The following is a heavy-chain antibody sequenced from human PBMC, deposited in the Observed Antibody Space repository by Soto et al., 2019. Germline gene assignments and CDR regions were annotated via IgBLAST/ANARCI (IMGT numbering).Heavy chain of an antibody. D-gene: IGHD6-19*01. Sequence: QLQLQESGPGLVKPSETLSLTCTVSGGSISSSSYYWGWIRQPPGKGLEWIGSIYYSGSTYYNPSLKSRVTISVDTSKNQFSLKLSSVTAADTAVYYCVRLRSGWYYFDYWGQGTLVTVSS. CDR2: IYYSGST. CDR3: VRLRSGWYYFDY. V-gene: IGHV4-39*01. CDR1: GGSISSSSYY. J-gene: IGHJ4*02.